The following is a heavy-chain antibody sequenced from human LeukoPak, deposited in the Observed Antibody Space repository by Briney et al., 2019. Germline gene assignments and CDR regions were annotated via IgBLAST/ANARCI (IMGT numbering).Heavy chain of an antibody. CDR1: GGSISSGDYY. Sequence: SETLSLTCTVSGGSISSGDYYWSWIRQPPGKGLEWIGYIYYSGSTYYNPSLKSRVTISVDTSKNQFSLKLSSVTAADTAVYYCARIDPYYYFDCWGRGTLVTVSS. J-gene: IGHJ4*02. CDR2: IYYSGST. V-gene: IGHV4-30-4*01. CDR3: ARIDPYYYFDC. D-gene: IGHD1-26*01.